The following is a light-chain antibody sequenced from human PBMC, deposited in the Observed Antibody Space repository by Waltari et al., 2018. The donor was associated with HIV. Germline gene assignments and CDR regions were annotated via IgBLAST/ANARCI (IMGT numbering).Light chain of an antibody. J-gene: IGKJ4*01. Sequence: DVVMTQSPLSLPVTLGQPASISCRSSRTLVYFDGKMNLNWFHQRPGQSPRRLIYTVSNRDSGVPDRFSGSGSGTEFTLRISRVEAEDVGVYYCMQGTHWPFTFGGGTMVEI. CDR1: RTLVYFDGKMN. CDR2: TVS. CDR3: MQGTHWPFT. V-gene: IGKV2-30*01.